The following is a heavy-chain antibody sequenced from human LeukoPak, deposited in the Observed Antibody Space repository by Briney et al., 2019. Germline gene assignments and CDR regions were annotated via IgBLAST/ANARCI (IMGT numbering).Heavy chain of an antibody. V-gene: IGHV3-23*01. CDR2: IRASDGST. J-gene: IGHJ4*02. Sequence: GGSLRLSCAASGFTFSSYEMNWVRQAPGKGLEWVSSIRASDGSTYYADSVKGRFAISRDTSKNTLYLQMSSLRAEDTAVYYCAKDVFGDYGGPDYWGQGTLVTVSS. CDR1: GFTFSSYE. D-gene: IGHD4-23*01. CDR3: AKDVFGDYGGPDY.